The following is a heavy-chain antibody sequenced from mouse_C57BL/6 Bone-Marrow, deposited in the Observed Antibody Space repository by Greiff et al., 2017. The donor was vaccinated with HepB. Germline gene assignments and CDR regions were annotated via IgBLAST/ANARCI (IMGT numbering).Heavy chain of an antibody. D-gene: IGHD2-5*01. CDR2: IDPSDSYT. Sequence: VQLQQPGAELVMPGASVKLSCKASGYTFTSYWMHWVKQRPGQGLEWIGEIDPSDSYTNYNQKFKGKSTLTVDKSSSTAYMQLSSLTSEDSAVYYCARGFRSNWYYFDYWGQGTTLTVSS. CDR3: ARGFRSNWYYFDY. CDR1: GYTFTSYW. V-gene: IGHV1-69*01. J-gene: IGHJ2*01.